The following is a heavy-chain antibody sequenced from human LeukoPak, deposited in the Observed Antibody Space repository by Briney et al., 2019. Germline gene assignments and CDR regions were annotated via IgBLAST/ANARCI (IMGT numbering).Heavy chain of an antibody. D-gene: IGHD3-16*01. CDR2: IYYSGST. CDR3: ASAPQGGY. J-gene: IGHJ4*02. CDR1: GDSISSYY. Sequence: SETLSLTCTVSGDSISSYYWSWVRQPPGKGLEWVGYIYYSGSTNYNPSLKSRVTISVDTSKNQFSLKLSSVTAADTAVYYCASAPQGGYWGQGTLVTVSS. V-gene: IGHV4-59*01.